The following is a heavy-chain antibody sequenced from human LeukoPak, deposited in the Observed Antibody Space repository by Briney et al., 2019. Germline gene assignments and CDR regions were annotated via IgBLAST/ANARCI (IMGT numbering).Heavy chain of an antibody. J-gene: IGHJ4*02. CDR2: ISWNSGSI. D-gene: IGHD6-13*01. V-gene: IGHV3-9*03. CDR1: GFTFDVYA. Sequence: PGRSLRLSCAASGFTFDVYAMHWVRQAPGKGLEWVSGISWNSGSIGYADSVKGRFTISRDNAKNSLYLQMNSLRAEDMALYYCARSRYFDYWGQGTLVTVSS. CDR3: ARSRYFDY.